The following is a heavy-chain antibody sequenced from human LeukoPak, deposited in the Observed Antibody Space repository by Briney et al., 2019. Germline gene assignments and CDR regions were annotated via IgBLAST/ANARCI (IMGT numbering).Heavy chain of an antibody. CDR3: ARLSAYYYGSYFYYYMDV. CDR1: GFSFSSYW. Sequence: GGSLRLSCEASGFSFSSYWMTWVRQPPGKGPEWVANIKQDESERYSVDSVKGRFTISRDNAKNSVYLHMNSLRAEDTALYYCARLSAYYYGSYFYYYMDVWGKGTTVTISS. J-gene: IGHJ6*03. CDR2: IKQDESER. D-gene: IGHD3-10*01. V-gene: IGHV3-7*01.